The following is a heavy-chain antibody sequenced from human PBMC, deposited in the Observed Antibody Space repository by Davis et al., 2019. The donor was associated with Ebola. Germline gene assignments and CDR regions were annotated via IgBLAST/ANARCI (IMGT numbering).Heavy chain of an antibody. CDR3: ARDPPISCSSTSCYYYYMDV. CDR1: GGTFSSYA. Sequence: SVKVSCKASGGTFSSYAISWVRQAPGQGLEWMGGIIPIFGTANYAQKFQGRVTITADESTSTAYMELSSLRSEDTAVYYCARDPPISCSSTSCYYYYMDVWGKGTTVTVSS. CDR2: IIPIFGTA. D-gene: IGHD2-2*01. J-gene: IGHJ6*03. V-gene: IGHV1-69*13.